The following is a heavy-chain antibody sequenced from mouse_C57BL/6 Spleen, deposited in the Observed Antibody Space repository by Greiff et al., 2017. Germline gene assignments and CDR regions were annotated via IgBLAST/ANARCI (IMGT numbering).Heavy chain of an antibody. Sequence: QVQLQQSGAELAKPGASVKLSCKASGYTFTSYWMHWVKQRPGQGLEWIGYINPSSGYTKYNQKFKDKATLTADKSSSTAYMQLSSLTYEDSAVYYCARSDDGYLWYFDVWGTGTTVTVSS. D-gene: IGHD2-3*01. V-gene: IGHV1-7*01. J-gene: IGHJ1*03. CDR1: GYTFTSYW. CDR3: ARSDDGYLWYFDV. CDR2: INPSSGYT.